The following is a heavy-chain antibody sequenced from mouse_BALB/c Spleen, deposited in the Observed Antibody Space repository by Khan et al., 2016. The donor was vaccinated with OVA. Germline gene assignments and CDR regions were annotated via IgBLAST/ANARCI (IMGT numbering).Heavy chain of an antibody. CDR2: INPSSGYT. J-gene: IGHJ4*01. V-gene: IGHV1-4*01. D-gene: IGHD3-3*01. CDR3: ARGTYYAMDY. Sequence: QVQLQQSGAELARPGASVKMSCKASGYTFTSYTMHWVKQRPGQGLEWIGYINPSSGYTNYNQKFKDKATLTADKSYSTAYMQLSSLTSEDSAVYYCARGTYYAMDYWGQGTSVTVSS. CDR1: GYTFTSYT.